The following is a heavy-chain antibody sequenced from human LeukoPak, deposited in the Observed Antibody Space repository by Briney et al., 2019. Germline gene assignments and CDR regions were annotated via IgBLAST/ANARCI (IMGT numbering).Heavy chain of an antibody. CDR2: IYSGGST. J-gene: IGHJ4*02. CDR1: GFPVSNNY. V-gene: IGHV3-53*01. D-gene: IGHD3-22*01. CDR3: ARDKGDYDTSGSLFVF. Sequence: GGSLRLSCVVSGFPVSNNYMSWVRQAPRKGLEWVSLIYSGGSTYYADSVKGRFTISRDNAKNSLYLQMNSLRAEDTAVYYCARDKGDYDTSGSLFVFGGQGTLVTVSS.